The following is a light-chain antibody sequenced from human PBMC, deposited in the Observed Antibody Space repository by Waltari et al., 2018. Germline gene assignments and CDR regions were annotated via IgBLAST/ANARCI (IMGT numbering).Light chain of an antibody. V-gene: IGLV2-14*03. J-gene: IGLJ1*01. CDR3: SSYTISDTYV. Sequence: QSALTQPASVSGSPGQSITISCSGTSSDVGAYNYVSWYQQHPDKVPKLIFYDVSNRPSGVYNRFSGSKSDNTASLTISGLQAEGEADYYCSSYTISDTYVFGTGTKVTVL. CDR2: DVS. CDR1: SSDVGAYNY.